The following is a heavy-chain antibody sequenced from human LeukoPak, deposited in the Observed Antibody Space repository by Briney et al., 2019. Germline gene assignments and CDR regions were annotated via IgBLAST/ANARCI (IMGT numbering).Heavy chain of an antibody. CDR3: ARGLSLDKSHVDY. CDR2: MNPNSGNA. J-gene: IGHJ4*02. D-gene: IGHD2/OR15-2a*01. V-gene: IGHV1-8*01. Sequence: GASVKVSCKASGYTFTTYDVNWVRQAPGQGLEWMGWMNPNSGNAGYAQKFQGRITMTRNTFITTAYMELSSLTSEDTAVYYCARGLSLDKSHVDYWGQGTLVTVSS. CDR1: GYTFTTYD.